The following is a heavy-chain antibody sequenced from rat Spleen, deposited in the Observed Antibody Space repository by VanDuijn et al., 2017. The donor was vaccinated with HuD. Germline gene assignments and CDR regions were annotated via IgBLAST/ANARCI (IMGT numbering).Heavy chain of an antibody. CDR2: ISTGGGNT. J-gene: IGHJ2*01. D-gene: IGHD1-2*01. CDR1: GFTFSNYY. CDR3: ARHSAEGYSSYNKGHYFDY. V-gene: IGHV5-25*01. Sequence: EVQLVESGGGLVQPGRSMKLSCAALGFTFSNYYMAWVRQAPTKGLEWVASISTGGGNTYYRDSVTGRFTISRDNAKSTLYLQMDSLRSEDTATYYCARHSAEGYSSYNKGHYFDYWGQGVMVTVSS.